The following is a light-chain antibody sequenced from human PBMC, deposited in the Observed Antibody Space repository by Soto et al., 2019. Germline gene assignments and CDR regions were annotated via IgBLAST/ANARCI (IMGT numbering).Light chain of an antibody. J-gene: IGKJ1*01. CDR3: LQDYNYPRT. CDR2: AAS. CDR1: QAIRDD. V-gene: IGKV1-6*01. Sequence: IQMTPSPSSLSASVGDRVTITCRASQAIRDDLAWYQQKPGKAPNLLIYAASTLQSGVPSRFSASGSGTDFTLTISSLQPEDFATYYCLQDYNYPRTFGQGTKVEI.